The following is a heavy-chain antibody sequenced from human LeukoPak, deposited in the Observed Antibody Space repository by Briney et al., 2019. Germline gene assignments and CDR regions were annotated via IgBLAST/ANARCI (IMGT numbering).Heavy chain of an antibody. CDR2: ISAYNGNT. Sequence: ASVKVSCKVSGYTLTELSMHWVRQAPGQGLEWMGWISAYNGNTNYAQKLQGRVTMTTDTSTSTAYMELRSLRSDDTAVYYCARVGDDYNLGDYWGQGTLVTVSS. CDR3: ARVGDDYNLGDY. J-gene: IGHJ4*02. CDR1: GYTLTELS. V-gene: IGHV1-18*01. D-gene: IGHD5-24*01.